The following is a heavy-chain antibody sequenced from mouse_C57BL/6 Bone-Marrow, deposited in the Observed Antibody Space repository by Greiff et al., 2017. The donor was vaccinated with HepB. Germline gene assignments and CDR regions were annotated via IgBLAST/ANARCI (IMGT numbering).Heavy chain of an antibody. V-gene: IGHV2-2*01. D-gene: IGHD4-1*01. CDR1: GFSLTSYG. J-gene: IGHJ3*01. CDR2: IWSGGST. Sequence: VHLVESGPGLVQPSQSLSITCTVSGFSLTSYGVHWVRQSPGKGLEWLGVIWSGGSTDYYAAFISRLSISKDNSKSEVFFKMNSLQADDTTIYYCAKKDLTGSYAYWGQGTLVTVSA. CDR3: AKKDLTGSYAY.